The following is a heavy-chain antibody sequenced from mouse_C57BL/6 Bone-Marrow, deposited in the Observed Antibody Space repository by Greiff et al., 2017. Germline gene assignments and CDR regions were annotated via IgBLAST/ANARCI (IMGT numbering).Heavy chain of an antibody. Sequence: EVQLQQSVAELVRPGASVKLSCTATGFYIKNTYMHWVKQRPEQGQVGIGRFDTANGNTKYAPKFQGKATITADTSSNPAYLQLSSLTTEDTAIYYCARDYGIDYWGQGTTRTVSS. V-gene: IGHV14-3*01. CDR2: FDTANGNT. CDR3: ARDYGIDY. CDR1: GFYIKNTY. D-gene: IGHD1-1*01. J-gene: IGHJ2*01.